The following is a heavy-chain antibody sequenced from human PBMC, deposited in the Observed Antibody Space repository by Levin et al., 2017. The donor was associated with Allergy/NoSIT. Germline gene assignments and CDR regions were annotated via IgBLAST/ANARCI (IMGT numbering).Heavy chain of an antibody. CDR3: AKDPTGNPYYFDY. D-gene: IGHD1-1*01. J-gene: IGHJ4*02. CDR1: GFTFSSYA. CDR2: ISGSGGFT. V-gene: IGHV3-23*01. Sequence: TGGSLRLSCAASGFTFSSYAMSWVRQTPGKGLEWVSAISGSGGFTYYTDSVRGRFTISRDNSKNTLYLQMNSLRAGDTAVYYCAKDPTGNPYYFDYWGQGTLVTVSS.